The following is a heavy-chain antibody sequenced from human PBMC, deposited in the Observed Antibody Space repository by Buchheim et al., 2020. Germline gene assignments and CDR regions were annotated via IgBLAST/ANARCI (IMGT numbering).Heavy chain of an antibody. V-gene: IGHV3-15*01. Sequence: EVQLVESGGGLVNPGGSLRLSCAVSGFTFSSAWMSWVRQSPGKGLEWVGLIKGKTDGGTTDYAAPVTGRFTISRDASENTLYLQMSNLKTEDTAVYYCATAPGFYDSAPFDFWGQGT. J-gene: IGHJ4*02. CDR2: IKGKTDGGTT. CDR1: GFTFSSAW. D-gene: IGHD3-22*01. CDR3: ATAPGFYDSAPFDF.